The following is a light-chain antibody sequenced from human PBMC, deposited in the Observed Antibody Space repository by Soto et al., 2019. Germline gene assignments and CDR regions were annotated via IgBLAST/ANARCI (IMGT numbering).Light chain of an antibody. CDR2: EAS. J-gene: IGKJ1*01. CDR3: QRYNGCWT. Sequence: DIQMTQSPSTLSASVGDRVTITCRASQSISGSLAWYQQKPGKAPKLLIYEASNLKSGVPSRFSGSGSGTEYILSIGGLQPDDSASYYFQRYNGCWTFGQGTRVEIK. V-gene: IGKV1-5*03. CDR1: QSISGS.